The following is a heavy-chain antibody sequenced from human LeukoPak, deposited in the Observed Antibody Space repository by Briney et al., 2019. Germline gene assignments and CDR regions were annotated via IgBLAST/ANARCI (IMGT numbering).Heavy chain of an antibody. CDR2: INPNSGGT. Sequence: ASVKVSCKTSGYTFTGYYMHWVRQAPGQGLEWMGWINPNSGGTTYAQKFQGRVTMTRDTSISTAYMELSRLRSDDTAVYYCASEGVTGTTDGFDFWGQGTMVTVSS. CDR3: ASEGVTGTTDGFDF. CDR1: GYTFTGYY. J-gene: IGHJ3*01. V-gene: IGHV1-2*02. D-gene: IGHD1-20*01.